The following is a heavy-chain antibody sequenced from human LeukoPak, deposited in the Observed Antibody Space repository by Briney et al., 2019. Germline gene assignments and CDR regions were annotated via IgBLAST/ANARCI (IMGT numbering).Heavy chain of an antibody. V-gene: IGHV4-39*07. D-gene: IGHD2-2*01. Sequence: SETLSLTCTVSGGSISSYYWGWIRQPPGKGLEWIGSIYYSGSTYYNPSLKSRVTISVDTSKNQFSLKLGSVTAADTAVYYCARDPYVPAAKVVPAFDYWGQGTLVTVSS. CDR1: GGSISSYY. CDR3: ARDPYVPAAKVVPAFDY. J-gene: IGHJ4*02. CDR2: IYYSGST.